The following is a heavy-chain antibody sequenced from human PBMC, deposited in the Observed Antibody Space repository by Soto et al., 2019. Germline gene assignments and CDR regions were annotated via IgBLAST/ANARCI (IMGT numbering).Heavy chain of an antibody. CDR1: GHTSRNNG. CDR2: INANTGAT. Sequence: QVRLVQSGAEVGQPGASVKVSCKASGHTSRNNGISWVRQAPGQGLEGMGFINANTGATNYARKFRGRLTLTTDTFRRTVDTELGSPRSDDTAVYCCGRDERQWDQGFPAQWGQGTLVTVSS. D-gene: IGHD1-26*01. CDR3: GRDERQWDQGFPAQ. J-gene: IGHJ4*02. V-gene: IGHV1-18*01.